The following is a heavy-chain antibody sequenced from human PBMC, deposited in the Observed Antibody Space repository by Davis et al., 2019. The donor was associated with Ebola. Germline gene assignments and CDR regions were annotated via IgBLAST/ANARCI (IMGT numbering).Heavy chain of an antibody. CDR3: ARVSTSSGNFYYYMDV. CDR1: GFTFSTYG. V-gene: IGHV3-21*01. J-gene: IGHJ6*03. CDR2: TSSSSDYI. Sequence: GGSLRLSCAASGFTFSTYGMNWVRQAPGKGLEWVSSTSSSSDYIYYADSVKGRFTISKDNAKKSLYLQMNSLRAEDTAVYYCARVSTSSGNFYYYMDVWGKGTTVTVSS. D-gene: IGHD6-6*01.